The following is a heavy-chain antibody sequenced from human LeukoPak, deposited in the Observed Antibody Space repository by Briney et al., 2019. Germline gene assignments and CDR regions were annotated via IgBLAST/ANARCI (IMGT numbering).Heavy chain of an antibody. D-gene: IGHD5-24*01. CDR3: ARQGRRWLQPTPGNFDY. CDR2: IYYSGST. V-gene: IGHV4-39*01. CDR1: GGSISSSSYY. Sequence: SETLSLTCTVSGGSISSSSYYWGWIRQPPGKGLVWIGSIYYSGSTYYNPSLKSRVTISVDTSKNQFSLKLSSVTAADTAVYYCARQGRRWLQPTPGNFDYWGQGTLVTVSS. J-gene: IGHJ4*02.